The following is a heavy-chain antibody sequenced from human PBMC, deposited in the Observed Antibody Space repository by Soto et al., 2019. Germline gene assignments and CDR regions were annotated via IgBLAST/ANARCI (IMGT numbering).Heavy chain of an antibody. CDR1: GFTFSNYA. V-gene: IGHV3-23*01. D-gene: IGHD5-18*01. CDR3: VRERSGHSYADS. Sequence: EVQLLQSGGGLVQPGGSLRLSCAASGFTFSNYAMSWLRQPPGKGLEWVSAISGCGDRTYYTDSVKGRFTISRDNSKNTLYLQMNSLRAEDSAVYYCVRERSGHSYADSWGQGTLVTVSS. J-gene: IGHJ4*02. CDR2: ISGCGDRT.